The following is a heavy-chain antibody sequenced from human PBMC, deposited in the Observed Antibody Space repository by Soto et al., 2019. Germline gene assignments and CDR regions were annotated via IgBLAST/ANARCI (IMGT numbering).Heavy chain of an antibody. CDR3: GRGWGGDHFKALRVTSGRYYYYGMDV. CDR2: ISSCSSTI. CDR1: GFTFSSYS. J-gene: IGHJ6*02. V-gene: IGHV3-48*02. Sequence: PGGSLRLSCAASGFTFSSYSMNWVRQAPGKGLEWVSYISSCSSTIYYADSVKGRFTISRDNAKNSLYLQMNSLRDEDTAVYYCGRGWGGDHFKALRVTSGRYYYYGMDVWGQGTTVTVSS. D-gene: IGHD2-21*02.